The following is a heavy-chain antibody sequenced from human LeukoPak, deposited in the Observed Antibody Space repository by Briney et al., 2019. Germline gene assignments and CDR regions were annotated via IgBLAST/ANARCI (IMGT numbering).Heavy chain of an antibody. CDR2: ISSSSSTI. D-gene: IGHD4-23*01. V-gene: IGHV3-48*01. Sequence: GGSLRLSCAASGFTFSSYGMNWVRQAPGKGLEWVSYISSSSSTIYYADSVKGRFTISRDNAKNSLYLQMNSLRAEDTAVYYCARLGGLRWSYDAFDIWGQGTMVTVSS. J-gene: IGHJ3*02. CDR1: GFTFSSYG. CDR3: ARLGGLRWSYDAFDI.